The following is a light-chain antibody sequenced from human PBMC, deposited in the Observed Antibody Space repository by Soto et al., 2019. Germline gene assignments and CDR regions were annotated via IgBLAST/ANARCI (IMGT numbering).Light chain of an antibody. CDR2: DVS. J-gene: IGLJ1*01. Sequence: QSALTQPASVSGSPGQSITISCTGTSSDVGGYNYVSWYQQHPGKAPKLMIFDVSHRPSGVSNRFSGSKSGNTASLTISGLQAEDEADYYCTSYTSSSTLAFGTGTKVTVL. V-gene: IGLV2-14*03. CDR3: TSYTSSSTLA. CDR1: SSDVGGYNY.